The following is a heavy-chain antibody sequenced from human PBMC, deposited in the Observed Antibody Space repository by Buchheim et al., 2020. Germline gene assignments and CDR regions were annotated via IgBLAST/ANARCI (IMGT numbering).Heavy chain of an antibody. CDR1: GFTFTNHG. D-gene: IGHD2-21*01. CDR2: ISYDGTNK. CDR3: AKGPYWGADLDS. Sequence: QVQLVESGGGVVQPGKSLRLSCAASGFTFTNHGMHWVRQAPGKGLEWVAIISYDGTNKQYGDSLKGRFTISRDNSKNTLYLQMDSLRAEDTAVYYCAKGPYWGADLDSWGQGTL. J-gene: IGHJ4*02. V-gene: IGHV3-30*18.